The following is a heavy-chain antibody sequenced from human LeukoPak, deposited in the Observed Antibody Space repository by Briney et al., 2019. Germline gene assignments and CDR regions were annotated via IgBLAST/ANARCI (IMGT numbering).Heavy chain of an antibody. D-gene: IGHD1-26*01. CDR1: GFTFSSYS. J-gene: IGHJ4*02. CDR3: ARDSGSPKGSCAY. CDR2: ISSSSSYI. V-gene: IGHV3-21*01. Sequence: PGGSLRLSCAASGFTFSSYSVNWVRQAPGKGLEWVSSISSSSSYIYYADSVKGRFTISRDNAKNSLYLQMNSLRAEDTAVYYCARDSGSPKGSCAYWGQGTLVTVSS.